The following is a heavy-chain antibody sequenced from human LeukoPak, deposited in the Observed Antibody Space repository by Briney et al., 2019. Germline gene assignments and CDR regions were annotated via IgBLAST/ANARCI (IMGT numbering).Heavy chain of an antibody. Sequence: TGGSLRLSCAAPGFTFSSYSMNWVRQAPGKGLEWVSSISSSSSYIYYADSVKGRFTISRDNAKNSLYLQMNSLRAEDTAVYYCASRSSSWYPHWGQGTLVTVSS. V-gene: IGHV3-21*01. CDR1: GFTFSSYS. D-gene: IGHD6-13*01. J-gene: IGHJ4*02. CDR3: ASRSSSWYPH. CDR2: ISSSSSYI.